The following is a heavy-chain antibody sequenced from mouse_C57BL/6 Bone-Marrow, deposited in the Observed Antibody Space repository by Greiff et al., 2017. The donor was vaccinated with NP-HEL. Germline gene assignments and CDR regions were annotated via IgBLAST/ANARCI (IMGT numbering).Heavy chain of an antibody. D-gene: IGHD1-2*01. CDR1: GFSFNTYA. J-gene: IGHJ4*01. CDR3: VRRRYYGFYAMDY. Sequence: EVHLVESGGGLVQPKGSLKLSCAASGFSFNTYAMNWVRQAPGKGLEWVARIRSKRNNYATYYADSVKDRFTISRDDSESMLYLQMNNLKTEDTAMYYCVRRRYYGFYAMDYWGQGTSVTVSS. V-gene: IGHV10-1*01. CDR2: IRSKRNNYAT.